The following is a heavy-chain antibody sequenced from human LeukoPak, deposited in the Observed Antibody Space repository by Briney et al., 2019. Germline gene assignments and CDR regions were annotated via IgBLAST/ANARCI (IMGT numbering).Heavy chain of an antibody. V-gene: IGHV1-2*02. CDR2: INPNSGGT. CDR3: ARDPHDYSNPFDY. J-gene: IGHJ4*02. CDR1: GYTFTGYY. D-gene: IGHD4-11*01. Sequence: ASVKVSCKASGYTFTGYYMHWVRQAPGQGLEWMGWINPNSGGTNYAQKFQGRVTMTRDTSISTAYMELSRLRSDDTAVYYCARDPHDYSNPFDYWGQGTLVTVSS.